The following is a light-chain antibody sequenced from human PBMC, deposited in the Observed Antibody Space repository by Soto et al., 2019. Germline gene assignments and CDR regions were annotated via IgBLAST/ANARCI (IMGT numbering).Light chain of an antibody. J-gene: IGLJ3*02. CDR3: SSYAGSNNLV. CDR1: SSDVGGYNY. Sequence: QSALPHPPSASGSPVQSVTISCTGTSSDVGGYNYVSWYQQHPGKAPKLMIYEVSKRPSGVPDRFSGSKSGNTASLTVSGLQAEDEADYYCSSYAGSNNLVFGGGTKLTVL. CDR2: EVS. V-gene: IGLV2-8*01.